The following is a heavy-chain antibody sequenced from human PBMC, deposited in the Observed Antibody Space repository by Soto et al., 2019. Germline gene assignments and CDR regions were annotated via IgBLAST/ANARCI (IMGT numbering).Heavy chain of an antibody. J-gene: IGHJ4*02. V-gene: IGHV3-33*01. CDR3: AALTGLD. CDR1: GFTFSSYG. D-gene: IGHD7-27*01. Sequence: SLRLSCAASGFTFSSYGMHWVRQAPGKGLEWVAVIWYDGSNKYYADSVKGRFTISRDNSKNTLYLQMNSLRAEDTAVYYCAALTGLDWGQGTLVTSPQ. CDR2: IWYDGSNK.